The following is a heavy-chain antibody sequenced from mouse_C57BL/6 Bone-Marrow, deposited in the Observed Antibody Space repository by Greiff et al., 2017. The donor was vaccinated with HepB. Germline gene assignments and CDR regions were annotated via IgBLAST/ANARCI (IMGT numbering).Heavy chain of an antibody. CDR1: GYTFTEYT. CDR3: ARHEALITTVPPWFAY. CDR2: FYPGSGSI. D-gene: IGHD1-1*01. V-gene: IGHV1-62-2*01. Sequence: VKLVESGAELVKPGASVKLSCKASGYTFTEYTIHWVKQRSGQGLEWIGWFYPGSGSIKYNEKFKDKATLTADKSSSTVYMELSRLTSEDSAVYFCARHEALITTVPPWFAYWGQGTLVTVSA. J-gene: IGHJ3*01.